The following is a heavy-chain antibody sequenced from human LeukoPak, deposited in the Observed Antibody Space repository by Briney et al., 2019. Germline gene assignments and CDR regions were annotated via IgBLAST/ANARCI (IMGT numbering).Heavy chain of an antibody. J-gene: IGHJ4*02. CDR2: ISGDGYST. V-gene: IGHV3-64D*06. CDR3: VKAQGYCSGGTCYFDY. Sequence: PGGSLRLSCSASGFTFRTYVMYWVRQAPGRGLEYVSAISGDGYSTYAGSVKGRFTISRDNSKNTLYLQMSSLRAEDTAVCYCVKAQGYCSGGTCYFDYWGQGTLVTVSS. CDR1: GFTFRTYV. D-gene: IGHD2-15*01.